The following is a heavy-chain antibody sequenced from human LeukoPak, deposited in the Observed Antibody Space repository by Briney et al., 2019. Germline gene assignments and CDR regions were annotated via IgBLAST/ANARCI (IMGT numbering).Heavy chain of an antibody. CDR1: GGSISSSSYY. Sequence: TPSETLSLTCTVSGGSISSSSYYWGWIRQHPGKGLEWIGYIYYSGSTYYNPSLKSRVTISVDTSKNQFSLKLSSVTAADTAVYYCARVTARLRFDYWGQGTLVTVSS. CDR2: IYYSGST. D-gene: IGHD6-6*01. V-gene: IGHV4-31*03. J-gene: IGHJ4*02. CDR3: ARVTARLRFDY.